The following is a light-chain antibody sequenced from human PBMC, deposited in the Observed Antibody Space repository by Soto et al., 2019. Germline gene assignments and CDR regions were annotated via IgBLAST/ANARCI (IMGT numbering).Light chain of an antibody. Sequence: QSALTQPPSASGSPGQSVTISCAGSISDVGGYNHVSWYQQHPGKAPKFLIYDVSKRPSGVPDRFSGSKSGNTASLTISGLQAEDEADYYCCSYAGNYRGLFGGGTKLTVL. V-gene: IGLV2-11*01. CDR1: ISDVGGYNH. CDR2: DVS. CDR3: CSYAGNYRGL. J-gene: IGLJ2*01.